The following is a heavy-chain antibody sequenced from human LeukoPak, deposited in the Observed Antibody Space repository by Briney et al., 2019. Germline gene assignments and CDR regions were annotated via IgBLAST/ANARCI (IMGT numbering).Heavy chain of an antibody. CDR3: ARGQSVKWWTAGRRPFDY. V-gene: IGHV4-4*07. Sequence: SETLSLTCTVSGGSISTYYWSWIRQPAGKGLEWIGRIHTGGSTNYNPSLKSRVTMSVDTSKNQFSLKLSSVTAADTAVYYCARGQSVKWWTAGRRPFDYWGQGTLVTVSS. D-gene: IGHD2-15*01. CDR1: GGSISTYY. CDR2: IHTGGST. J-gene: IGHJ4*02.